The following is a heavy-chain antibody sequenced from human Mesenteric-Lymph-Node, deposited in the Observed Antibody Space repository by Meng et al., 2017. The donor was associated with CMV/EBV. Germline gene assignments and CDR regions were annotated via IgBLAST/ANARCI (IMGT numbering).Heavy chain of an antibody. CDR3: ARDRMVGGYCSTTSCWDKLNYFGP. CDR1: GFTFSDYY. CDR2: IGSRDSTI. V-gene: IGHV3-11*01. J-gene: IGHJ5*02. D-gene: IGHD2-2*01. Sequence: GESLKISCAASGFTFSDYYMSWIRQAPGKGLEWLSYIGSRDSTIYYADSVKGRFTISRDNANNLLYLQMNSLRAEDTAVYYCARDRMVGGYCSTTSCWDKLNYFGPWGQGTLVTVSS.